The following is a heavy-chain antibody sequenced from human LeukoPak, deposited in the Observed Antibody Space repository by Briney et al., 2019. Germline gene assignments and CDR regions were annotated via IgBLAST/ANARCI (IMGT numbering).Heavy chain of an antibody. D-gene: IGHD3-10*01. CDR2: INPDGSDT. J-gene: IGHJ4*02. CDR3: TRDTFGARDY. Sequence: GGSLRLSCAASGLTFSSNWMHWIRHVPGEGLVWVARINPDGSDTSYADSVKGRFTISRDNAKNTLYLQMNSLRVEDTALYYCTRDTFGARDYWGQGTLVTVSS. V-gene: IGHV3-74*01. CDR1: GLTFSSNW.